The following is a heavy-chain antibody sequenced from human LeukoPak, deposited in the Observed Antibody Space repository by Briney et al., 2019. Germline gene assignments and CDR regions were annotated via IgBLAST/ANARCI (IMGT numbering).Heavy chain of an antibody. CDR1: GFTFSSYW. V-gene: IGHV3-7*01. D-gene: IGHD3-9*01. J-gene: IGHJ5*02. Sequence: GGSLRLSCAASGFTFSSYWMSWVRQAPGKGLEWVANIKQDGSEKYYVDSVKGRFTISRDNAKNSLYLQMNSLRAEDTAVYYCATSIPRGDISPWGQGTLVTVSS. CDR2: IKQDGSEK. CDR3: ATSIPRGDISP.